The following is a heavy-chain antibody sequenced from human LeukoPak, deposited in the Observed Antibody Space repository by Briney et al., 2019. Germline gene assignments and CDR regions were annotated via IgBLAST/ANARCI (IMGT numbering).Heavy chain of an antibody. D-gene: IGHD1-14*01. CDR2: INPSGGST. CDR3: ASTDPGLP. CDR1: GYTFTSYY. Sequence: ASVKVSCKASGYTFTSYYMHWVRQAPGQGLEWMGIINPSGGSTSYAQKFQGRVTMTRDMSTSTVYMELNSLRAEDTAVYYCASTDPGLPWGQGTLVTVSS. V-gene: IGHV1-46*03. J-gene: IGHJ5*02.